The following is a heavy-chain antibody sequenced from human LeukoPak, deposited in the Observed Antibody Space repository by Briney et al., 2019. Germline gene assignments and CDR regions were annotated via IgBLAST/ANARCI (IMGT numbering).Heavy chain of an antibody. CDR2: IWYDGSNK. CDR1: GFTFSSYG. D-gene: IGHD1-1*01. Sequence: GGSLRLSCAASGFTFSSYGMHWVRQAPGKGLEWVAVIWYDGSNKYYADSVKGRFTISRDNSKNTLYLQMNSLRAEDTAVYYCARELPWNYFDYWGQGTLVTVPS. V-gene: IGHV3-33*01. J-gene: IGHJ4*02. CDR3: ARELPWNYFDY.